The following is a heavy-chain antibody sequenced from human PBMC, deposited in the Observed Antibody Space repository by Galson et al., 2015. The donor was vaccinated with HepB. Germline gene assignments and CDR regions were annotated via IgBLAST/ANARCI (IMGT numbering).Heavy chain of an antibody. Sequence: QVQLQQSDPGLVKPSETLSLTCTVHGGSISSYYWSWIRQPTGKGLEWIGYIYYSWSTNYNPSLKSRVTISVDTSKNQFALKLSSVTAADTAVYYCARAKRGYKVYYFDYWGQGTLVTVSS. CDR3: ARAKRGYKVYYFDY. CDR1: GGSISSYY. J-gene: IGHJ4*02. D-gene: IGHD5-18*01. CDR2: IYYSWST. V-gene: IGHV4-59*01.